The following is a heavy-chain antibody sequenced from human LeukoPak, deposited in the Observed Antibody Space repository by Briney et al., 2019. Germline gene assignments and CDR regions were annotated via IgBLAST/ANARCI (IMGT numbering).Heavy chain of an antibody. CDR3: AKEYLGESKYYYYYGMDV. J-gene: IGHJ6*02. D-gene: IGHD2-2*02. CDR1: GFTFSSYG. Sequence: GGSLRLSCAASGFTFSSYGMHWVRQAPGKGLVWVADISYDGSNKYYADSVKGRFTISRDNPKNTLYLQMNSLRAEDTAVYYCAKEYLGESKYYYYYGMDVWGQGTTVTVSS. V-gene: IGHV3-30*18. CDR2: ISYDGSNK.